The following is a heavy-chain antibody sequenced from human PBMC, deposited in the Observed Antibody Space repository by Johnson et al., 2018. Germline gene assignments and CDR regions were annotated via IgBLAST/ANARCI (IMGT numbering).Heavy chain of an antibody. J-gene: IGHJ6*03. D-gene: IGHD6-6*01. Sequence: QVQLVESGGGVVQPGRSLRLSCAASGFTFSSYGMHWVRQAPGKGLEWVAVISYDGSNKYYADSVKGRFTISRDNSKNTLYLQMNRLRAEDTAVYYCAKVKLPYYYYMDVWGKGTTVTVSS. V-gene: IGHV3-30*18. CDR3: AKVKLPYYYYMDV. CDR1: GFTFSSYG. CDR2: ISYDGSNK.